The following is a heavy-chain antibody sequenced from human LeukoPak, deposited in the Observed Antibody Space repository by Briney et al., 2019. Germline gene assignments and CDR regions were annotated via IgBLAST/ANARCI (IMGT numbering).Heavy chain of an antibody. CDR1: GFTVSSNY. V-gene: IGHV4-39*01. D-gene: IGHD2-8*01. CDR2: IYYGGSS. J-gene: IGHJ6*02. CDR3: ARHASPYCAHGICYTRTYYYGMDV. Sequence: GSLRLSCAASGFTVSSNYMSWIRQPPGRGLEWIGSIYYGGSSYYNPSLKSRVTISVDTSKNQFSLKLSSVTAADTAVYYCARHASPYCAHGICYTRTYYYGMDVWGQGTTVTVSS.